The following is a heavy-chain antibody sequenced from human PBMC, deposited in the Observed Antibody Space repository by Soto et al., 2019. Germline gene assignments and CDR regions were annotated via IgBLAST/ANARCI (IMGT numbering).Heavy chain of an antibody. Sequence: SQTLSLTRAISGDSVSSNSAAWNWIRRSPSRGLEWLGRTYYRSKWYNEYAVSVKSRIAINPDTSKNQFSLQLNSVTPEDTAVYYCARTSGHFDSWGQGTLVTVSS. V-gene: IGHV6-1*01. D-gene: IGHD6-19*01. CDR3: ARTSGHFDS. J-gene: IGHJ4*02. CDR2: TYYRSKWYN. CDR1: GDSVSSNSAA.